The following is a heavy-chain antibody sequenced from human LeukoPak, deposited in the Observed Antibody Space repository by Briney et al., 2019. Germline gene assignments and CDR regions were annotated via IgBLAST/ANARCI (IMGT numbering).Heavy chain of an antibody. CDR1: GGSLSTYY. CDR3: ARASGGYYNHWFDP. Sequence: SETLSLTCTCSGGSLSTYYWSWIRQPPGKELDWMGYIYYSGRTNYNPSLKSRVTISVDTSKNLFSLKLRSVTAADTAIYYSARASGGYYNHWFDPWGQGTLVTVSS. V-gene: IGHV4-59*01. CDR2: IYYSGRT. D-gene: IGHD3-22*01. J-gene: IGHJ5*02.